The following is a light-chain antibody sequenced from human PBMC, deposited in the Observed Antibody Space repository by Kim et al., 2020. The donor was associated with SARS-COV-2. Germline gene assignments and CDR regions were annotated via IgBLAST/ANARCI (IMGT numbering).Light chain of an antibody. CDR3: QTWDSSTAV. J-gene: IGLJ7*01. CDR1: NLGKKY. V-gene: IGLV3-1*01. Sequence: SYELTQPPSVSVSPGQTASITCSGDNLGKKYIHWYRQKPGQSPVLVIYRFNQRPSGIPERFSGSTSGNTATLTISGTQALDEADYYCQTWDSSTAVFGGGTQLTVL. CDR2: RFN.